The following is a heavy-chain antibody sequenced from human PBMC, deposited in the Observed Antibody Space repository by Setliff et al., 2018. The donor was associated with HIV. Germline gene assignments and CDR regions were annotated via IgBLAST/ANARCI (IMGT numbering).Heavy chain of an antibody. CDR2: IYYSGST. D-gene: IGHD6-13*01. CDR3: ARHRRWSSSRPEPFDY. CDR1: GGSISSSNYY. Sequence: TSETLSLTCTVSGGSISSSNYYWGWIRQPPGKGLEWIGSIYYSGSTYYSPSLRSRVTISVDTSKNQFSLKLSSVTAADTAVYYCARHRRWSSSRPEPFDYWGQGTLVTVSS. J-gene: IGHJ4*02. V-gene: IGHV4-39*01.